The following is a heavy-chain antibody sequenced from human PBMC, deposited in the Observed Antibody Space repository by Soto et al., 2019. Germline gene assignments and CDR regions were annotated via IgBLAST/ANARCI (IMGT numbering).Heavy chain of an antibody. CDR1: GFTFDDYA. CDR2: ISWNSGSI. V-gene: IGHV3-9*01. Sequence: GGSLRLSCAASGFTFDDYAMHWVRQAPGKGLEWVSGISWNSGSIGYADSVKGRFTISRDNAKNSLYLQMNSLRAEDTALYYCEKDLRTTISDYGMDVWGQGTTVTVSS. J-gene: IGHJ6*02. CDR3: EKDLRTTISDYGMDV.